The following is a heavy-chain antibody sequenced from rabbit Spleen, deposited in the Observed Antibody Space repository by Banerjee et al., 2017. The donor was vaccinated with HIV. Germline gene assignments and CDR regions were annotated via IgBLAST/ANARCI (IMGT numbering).Heavy chain of an antibody. J-gene: IGHJ3*01. CDR1: GFSLNSGYD. CDR2: IYAAKGST. D-gene: IGHD4-1*01. V-gene: IGHV1S40*01. Sequence: QSLEESGGGLVKPGASLTLTCKASGFSLNSGYDMCWVRQAPGKGLEWIASIYAAKGSTDYASWVNGRFTISSDNAQSTVDLKMTSLTAADTATYFCARAIVPWLGLTRLDLWGQGTLVTVS. CDR3: ARAIVPWLGLTRLDL.